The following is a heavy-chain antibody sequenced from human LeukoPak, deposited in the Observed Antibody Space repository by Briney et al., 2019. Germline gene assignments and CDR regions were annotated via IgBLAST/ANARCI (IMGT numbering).Heavy chain of an antibody. Sequence: ASVKVSCKASGYTFTSYAMHWVRQASGQRLEWMGWINAGNGNTKYSQKFQGRVTITRDTSANTAYMELSNMRSEDTAVYYCARGRGAGDYWGQGTLVTVSS. V-gene: IGHV1-3*01. CDR2: INAGNGNT. CDR1: GYTFTSYA. J-gene: IGHJ4*02. D-gene: IGHD7-27*01. CDR3: ARGRGAGDY.